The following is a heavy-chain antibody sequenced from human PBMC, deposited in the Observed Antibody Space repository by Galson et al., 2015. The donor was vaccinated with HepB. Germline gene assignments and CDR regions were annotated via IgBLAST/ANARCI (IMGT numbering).Heavy chain of an antibody. CDR2: ISAYNGNT. Sequence: SVKVSCKASGYTFTSYGISWVRQAPGQGLEWMGWISAYNGNTNYAQKLQGRVTMTTDTSTSTAYMELRSLRSDDTAVYYCARGWADSSGYLRLPRIYGMDVWGQGTTVTVSS. CDR1: GYTFTSYG. CDR3: ARGWADSSGYLRLPRIYGMDV. J-gene: IGHJ6*02. V-gene: IGHV1-18*01. D-gene: IGHD3-22*01.